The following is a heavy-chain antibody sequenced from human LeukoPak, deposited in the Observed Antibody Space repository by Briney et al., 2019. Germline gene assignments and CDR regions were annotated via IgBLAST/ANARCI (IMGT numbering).Heavy chain of an antibody. CDR3: ARVKWGSSSWFDP. V-gene: IGHV4-30-4*01. Sequence: SETLSLTCTVSGGSISSGDYYWSWIRQPPGKGLEWIGYIYYSGSTYYNPSLKSRVTISVDTSKNQFSLELSSVTAADTAVYYCARVKWGSSSWFDPWGQGTLVTVSS. D-gene: IGHD6-13*01. CDR2: IYYSGST. J-gene: IGHJ5*02. CDR1: GGSISSGDYY.